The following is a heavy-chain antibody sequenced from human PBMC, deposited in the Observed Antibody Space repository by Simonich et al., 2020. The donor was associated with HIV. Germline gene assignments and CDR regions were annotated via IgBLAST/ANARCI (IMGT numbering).Heavy chain of an antibody. V-gene: IGHV1-69-2*01. D-gene: IGHD1-7*01. J-gene: IGHJ4*02. CDR3: AAVELGH. Sequence: EVQLVQSGAEVKKPGATVKISCKVSGYTLINYYMHWVQQAPGKGLEWMGLIDPEDGEKIYAEKCQGRVTITADTSTDTAYMELSSLRSDDTAVYYCAAVELGHWGQGTLVTVSS. CDR2: IDPEDGEK. CDR1: GYTLINYY.